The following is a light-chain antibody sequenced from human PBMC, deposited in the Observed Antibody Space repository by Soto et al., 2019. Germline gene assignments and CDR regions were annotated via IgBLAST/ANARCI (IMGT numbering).Light chain of an antibody. Sequence: DIQMTQSPSSLSASVGDRVTITCQASQDISDHLNWYQQKPGKPPKLLIHDASSLETGVPSRFSGSGSGTDFSFSVSSLQAEDIATYYGQQYDHLPPLTFGGGTKVEIK. V-gene: IGKV1-33*01. J-gene: IGKJ4*01. CDR2: DAS. CDR3: QQYDHLPPLT. CDR1: QDISDH.